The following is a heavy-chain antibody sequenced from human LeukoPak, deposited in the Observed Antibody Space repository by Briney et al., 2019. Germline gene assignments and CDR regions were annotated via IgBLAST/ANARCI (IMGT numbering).Heavy chain of an antibody. CDR3: ARGSGWDYRVDY. D-gene: IGHD4-11*01. Sequence: SETLSLTCAVYGGSFSGYYWSWIRQPPGKGLEWIGEINHSGSTNYTPSLKRRVTISVDTSKNHFSLKLSSVTAADTAVYYCARGSGWDYRVDYWGQGTLATVSS. J-gene: IGHJ4*02. V-gene: IGHV4-34*01. CDR1: GGSFSGYY. CDR2: INHSGST.